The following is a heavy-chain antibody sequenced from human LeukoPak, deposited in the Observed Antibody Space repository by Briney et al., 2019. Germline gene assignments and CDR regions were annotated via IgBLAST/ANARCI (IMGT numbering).Heavy chain of an antibody. CDR1: GFTFSSYW. J-gene: IGHJ6*03. Sequence: GGSLRLPRAASGFTFSSYWMSWVRQAPGKGLEWVANIKQEGSEKYYVDSVKGRFTISRDDAKNSLSLQMNSLRAEDTAVYYCARAGYSSGWYPRGYYYMDVWGKGTTVTVSS. V-gene: IGHV3-7*01. CDR3: ARAGYSSGWYPRGYYYMDV. D-gene: IGHD6-19*01. CDR2: IKQEGSEK.